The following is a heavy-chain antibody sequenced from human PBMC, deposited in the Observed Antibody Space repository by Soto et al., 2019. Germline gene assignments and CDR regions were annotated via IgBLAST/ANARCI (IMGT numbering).Heavy chain of an antibody. V-gene: IGHV5-10-1*01. CDR2: IDPSNSQT. J-gene: IGHJ4*02. Sequence: GESLKISCKGSGYSFAGYWITRVRPEPGKGLEWMGRIDPSNSQTYYSPSFRGHVTISVTKSITTVFLQWSSLRASDTAMYYCARQIYDADTGPNFQYYFDSWGQGTPVTVSS. CDR1: GYSFAGYW. CDR3: ARQIYDADTGPNFQYYFDS. D-gene: IGHD5-18*01.